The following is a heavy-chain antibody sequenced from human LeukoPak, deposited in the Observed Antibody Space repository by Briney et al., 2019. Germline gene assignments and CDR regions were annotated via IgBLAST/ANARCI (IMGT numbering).Heavy chain of an antibody. Sequence: GASVKVSCKASGYTFTSYYMHWVRQAPGQGLEWMGIINPSGGSTTYAQNFQGRFTMTRDISTSTVYMELSSLRSEDTDVYSCARGAYSSPRSAFDIWGQGKMVTVSS. J-gene: IGHJ3*02. V-gene: IGHV1-46*01. D-gene: IGHD6-13*01. CDR2: INPSGGST. CDR1: GYTFTSYY. CDR3: ARGAYSSPRSAFDI.